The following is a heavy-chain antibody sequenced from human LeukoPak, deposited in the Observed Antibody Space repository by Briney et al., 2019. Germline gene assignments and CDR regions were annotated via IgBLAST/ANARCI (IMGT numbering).Heavy chain of an antibody. CDR3: AKDFRIGYSAHFDY. CDR1: GFTFSNYA. V-gene: IGHV3-23*01. J-gene: IGHJ4*03. D-gene: IGHD2-21*01. Sequence: GGSLRLSCAASGFTFSNYAMSWVRQAPGKGLEWVSGISGSGFSTYYADSVKGRFTISRGNSKNTLFLQMNSLRGEDTAVYYCAKDFRIGYSAHFDYWGQGTTVTVSS. CDR2: ISGSGFST.